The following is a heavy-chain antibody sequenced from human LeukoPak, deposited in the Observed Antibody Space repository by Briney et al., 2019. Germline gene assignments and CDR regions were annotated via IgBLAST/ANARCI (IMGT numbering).Heavy chain of an antibody. CDR3: ARDYEMFGGVIVHFDY. D-gene: IGHD3-16*02. J-gene: IGHJ4*02. CDR1: GFTFSSYP. Sequence: GGSLRLSCAASGFTFSSYPIHWVRQAPGKGLEWVALISYDGSDKYYADSVKGRLTISRDNSKNTLYLQMNSLRAEDTAVYYCARDYEMFGGVIVHFDYWGQGTLATVSS. V-gene: IGHV3-30*04. CDR2: ISYDGSDK.